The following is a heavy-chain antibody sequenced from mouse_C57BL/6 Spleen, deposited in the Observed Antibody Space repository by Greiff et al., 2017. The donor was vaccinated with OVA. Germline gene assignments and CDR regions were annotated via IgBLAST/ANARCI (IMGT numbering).Heavy chain of an antibody. V-gene: IGHV1-64*01. J-gene: IGHJ2*01. D-gene: IGHD1-1*02. CDR1: GYTFTSYW. CDR2: IHPNSGST. Sequence: QVQLKQPGAELVKPGASVKLSCKASGYTFTSYWMHWVKQRPGQGLEWIGMIHPNSGSTNYNEKFKSKATLTVDKSSSTAYMQLSSLTSEDSAVYYCARRDYSGFDYWGQGTTLTVSS. CDR3: ARRDYSGFDY.